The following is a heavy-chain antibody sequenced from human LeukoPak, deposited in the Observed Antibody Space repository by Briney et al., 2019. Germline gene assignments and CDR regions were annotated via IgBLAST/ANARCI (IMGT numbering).Heavy chain of an antibody. V-gene: IGHV3-7*03. D-gene: IGHD3/OR15-3a*01. Sequence: SWVRQAPGKGLEWVANIKLDGSGKNYVDSVKGRFTISRDNTKNSLYLQMNSLRAEDTAVFYCARDQYDTWSRRGNFDSWGQGTLVIVSS. J-gene: IGHJ4*02. CDR2: IKLDGSGK. CDR3: ARDQYDTWSRRGNFDS.